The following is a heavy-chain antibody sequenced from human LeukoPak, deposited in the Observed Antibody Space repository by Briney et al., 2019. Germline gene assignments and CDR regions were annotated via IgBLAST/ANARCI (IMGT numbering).Heavy chain of an antibody. CDR2: INQDESSQ. V-gene: IGHV3-7*03. Sequence: GGSLRLSCAASGFSFTTYWMGWVRQAPGKGLEWVANINQDESSQYYVDAVRGRFTISRDNAKNSLNLQMNSLRAEDTAVYYCAKDPDCTSGVCYTFFDYWGQGTLVTVSS. CDR1: GFSFTTYW. CDR3: AKDPDCTSGVCYTFFDY. D-gene: IGHD2-8*01. J-gene: IGHJ4*02.